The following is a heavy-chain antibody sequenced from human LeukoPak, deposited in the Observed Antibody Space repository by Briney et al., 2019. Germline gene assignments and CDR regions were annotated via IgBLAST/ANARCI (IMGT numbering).Heavy chain of an antibody. CDR3: ARDSGGATPFDY. J-gene: IGHJ4*02. CDR2: ISWNSGSI. Sequence: SLRLSCAASGFTFDDYAMHWVRQAPGKGLEWVSGISWNSGSIGYADSVKGRFTISRDNAKNSLYLQMNSLRAEDTAVYYCARDSGGATPFDYWGQGTLVTVSS. D-gene: IGHD4/OR15-4a*01. V-gene: IGHV3-9*01. CDR1: GFTFDDYA.